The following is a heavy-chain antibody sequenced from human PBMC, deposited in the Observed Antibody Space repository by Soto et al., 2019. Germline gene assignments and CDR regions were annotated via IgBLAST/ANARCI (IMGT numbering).Heavy chain of an antibody. CDR3: AHRRVVPAKGNNWFDT. V-gene: IGHV2-5*02. J-gene: IGHJ5*02. CDR1: GFSLSTSGVG. Sequence: QITLKESGPTLVKPTQTLTLTCTFSGFSLSTSGVGVGWIRQPPGKALEWLAFIYWDDDKRYSPSLKSRLTTTKDTTKNHVGLTMTNMDPVNTAQYYCAHRRVVPAKGNNWFDTWGQGTLVSVSS. CDR2: IYWDDDK. D-gene: IGHD2-15*01.